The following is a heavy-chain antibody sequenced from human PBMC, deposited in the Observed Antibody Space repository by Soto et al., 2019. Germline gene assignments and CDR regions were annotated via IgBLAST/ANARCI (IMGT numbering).Heavy chain of an antibody. V-gene: IGHV4-31*03. J-gene: IGHJ4*02. D-gene: IGHD3-9*01. CDR3: AREPSI. CDR2: IYYSGVT. Sequence: QVQLQESGPGLVKPSQTLSLTCTVSGGSFSSGGYFWNWILQHPGKGLEWIGYIYYSGVTYYDPSLKSRVTISVDTSKNQFSLRLSSVTAADTAVYYCAREPSIWGQGSLVTVSS. CDR1: GGSFSSGGYF.